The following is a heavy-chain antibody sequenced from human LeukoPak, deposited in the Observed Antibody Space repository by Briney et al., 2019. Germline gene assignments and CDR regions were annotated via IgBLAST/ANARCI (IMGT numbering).Heavy chain of an antibody. V-gene: IGHV4-39*07. D-gene: IGHD3-22*01. Sequence: SETLSLTCTVSGGSISSSSYYWGWIRQPPGKGLEWIGSIYYSGSTYYNPSLKSRVTISVDTSKNQFSLKLSSVTAADTAVYYCARYYDSSGYYYAGAFDIWGQGTMVTVSS. CDR2: IYYSGST. CDR3: ARYYDSSGYYYAGAFDI. CDR1: GGSISSSSYY. J-gene: IGHJ3*02.